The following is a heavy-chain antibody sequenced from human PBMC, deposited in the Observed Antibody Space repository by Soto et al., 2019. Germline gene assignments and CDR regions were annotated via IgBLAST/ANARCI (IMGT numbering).Heavy chain of an antibody. V-gene: IGHV3-74*01. CDR3: VRESARTFDS. Sequence: EVHLVESGGGLVRPGGSLRLSCAASGFRFSAYWIHWVRQVPGKGLAWVSHISNDDNSATYADSVKGRGTISRDDGNNTVYLQMNSLLAVDTAVSSFVRESARTFDSWGRGTLVTVSS. J-gene: IGHJ4*01. CDR1: GFRFSAYW. CDR2: ISNDDNSA.